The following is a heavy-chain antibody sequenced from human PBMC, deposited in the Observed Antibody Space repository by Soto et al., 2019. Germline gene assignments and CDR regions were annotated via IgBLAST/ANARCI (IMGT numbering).Heavy chain of an antibody. CDR2: ISHDGNNK. J-gene: IGHJ1*01. CDR1: GFPFSSYA. Sequence: QVQLVESGGGVVQPGRSLRLSCAPSGFPFSSYAMHWVRQAPGKGLEWVAVISHDGNNKYYTDSVKGRFTISRDNSENTLYLQMNSLRADDTAVYYCVRAPNYDLWSGLFFQHWGQGTLVTVSS. CDR3: VRAPNYDLWSGLFFQH. D-gene: IGHD3-3*01. V-gene: IGHV3-30-3*01.